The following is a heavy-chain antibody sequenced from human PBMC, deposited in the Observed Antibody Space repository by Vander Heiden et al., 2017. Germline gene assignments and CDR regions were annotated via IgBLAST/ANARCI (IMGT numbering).Heavy chain of an antibody. D-gene: IGHD1-26*01. Sequence: QVQLQASGLGLVNSSETLSLTCPVPGGSISGHYWYWIRQPPGKGLEWIGFNHFGGSTNYNPALKRRVIISVDRPKNQLSLNLTSVTAADTALYFCARGGAVVGSTAAFDVWGQGTMVAVSS. CDR3: ARGGAVVGSTAAFDV. V-gene: IGHV4-59*11. CDR2: NHFGGST. J-gene: IGHJ3*01. CDR1: GGSISGHY.